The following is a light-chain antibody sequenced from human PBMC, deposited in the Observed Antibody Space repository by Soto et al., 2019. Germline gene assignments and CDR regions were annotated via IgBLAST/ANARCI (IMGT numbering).Light chain of an antibody. CDR2: VAS. CDR1: QSISNS. Sequence: DIPMTQSLSSLSASVGDTVTITCRSSQSISNSLSWYQQKPGKAHKFLIYVASTLPRGVPSRFSGSGSGTDFSLTISSLQPEDVATYYCEQTFSPPYTFGQGTKLEIK. V-gene: IGKV1-39*01. CDR3: EQTFSPPYT. J-gene: IGKJ2*01.